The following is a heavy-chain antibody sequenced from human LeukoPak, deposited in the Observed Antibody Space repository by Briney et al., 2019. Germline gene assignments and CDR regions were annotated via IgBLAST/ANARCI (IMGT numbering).Heavy chain of an antibody. V-gene: IGHV1-2*02. J-gene: IGHJ5*02. Sequence: GASVKVSCKASGYTFTGYYMHWVRQAPGQGLEWMGWINPNSGGTNYAQKFQGRVTMTRDTSISTAYMELSRLRSDDTAVYYCARAWDWNAFWFDPWGQGTLVTVSS. CDR1: GYTFTGYY. CDR2: INPNSGGT. CDR3: ARAWDWNAFWFDP. D-gene: IGHD1-1*01.